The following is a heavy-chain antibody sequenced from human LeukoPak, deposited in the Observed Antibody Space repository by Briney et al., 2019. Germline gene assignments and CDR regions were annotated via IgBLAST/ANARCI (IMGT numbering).Heavy chain of an antibody. Sequence: PGGSLRLSCAASGFTVSSYYMSWVRQAPGKGLEWVSVIYSGGSTYYADSVKGRLTISRDNSKNTLYLQMNSLRAEDTAVYYCARDRKRFLEWSGYYYYMDVWGKGTTVIVSS. J-gene: IGHJ6*03. D-gene: IGHD3-3*01. CDR3: ARDRKRFLEWSGYYYYMDV. CDR2: IYSGGST. V-gene: IGHV3-53*01. CDR1: GFTVSSYY.